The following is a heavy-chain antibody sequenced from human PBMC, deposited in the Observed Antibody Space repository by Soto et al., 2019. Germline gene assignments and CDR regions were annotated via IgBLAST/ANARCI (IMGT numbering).Heavy chain of an antibody. Sequence: EVQLLESGGGLVQPGGSLRLSCAASEFTFSSNAMHWVRQAPGKGLEWVSGITGSGSTTFYADSVKGRFTISRDNSKNTLYLHMSSLRAEDTPTYYCAKDFTAYLSSWFHLWGQGTLVTVSS. CDR1: EFTFSSNA. J-gene: IGHJ5*02. CDR2: ITGSGSTT. CDR3: AKDFTAYLSSWFHL. D-gene: IGHD6-13*01. V-gene: IGHV3-23*01.